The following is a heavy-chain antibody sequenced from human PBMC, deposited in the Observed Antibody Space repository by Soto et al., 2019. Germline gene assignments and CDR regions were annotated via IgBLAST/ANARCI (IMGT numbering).Heavy chain of an antibody. D-gene: IGHD3-10*01. V-gene: IGHV3-30*18. J-gene: IGHJ6*02. CDR2: ISYDGSNK. CDR1: GFTFSSYG. CDR3: AKSTRGGYGYYYYYGMDV. Sequence: GGSLRLSCAASGFTFSSYGMHWVRQAPGKGLEWVAVISYDGSNKYYADSVKGRFTISRDNSKNTLYLQMNSLRAEDTAVYYCAKSTRGGYGYYYYYGMDVWGQGTTVTVSS.